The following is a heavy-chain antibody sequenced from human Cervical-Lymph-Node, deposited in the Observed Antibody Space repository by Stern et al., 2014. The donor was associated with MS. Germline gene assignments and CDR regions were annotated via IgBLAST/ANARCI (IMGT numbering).Heavy chain of an antibody. CDR1: GGSISSSSYY. CDR3: ARRRTLLYGMDV. J-gene: IGHJ6*02. Sequence: VQLEESGPGLVKPSETLSLTCTVSGGSISSSSYYWGWIRPPPGKGLEWIGSIYYSGSTYYNPSLKSRVTISVDTSKNQFSLKLSSVTAADTAVYYCARRRTLLYGMDVWGQGTTVTVSS. V-gene: IGHV4-39*01. D-gene: IGHD1-26*01. CDR2: IYYSGST.